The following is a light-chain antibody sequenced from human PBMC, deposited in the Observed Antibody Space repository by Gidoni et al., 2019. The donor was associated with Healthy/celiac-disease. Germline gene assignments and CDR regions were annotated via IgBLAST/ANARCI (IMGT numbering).Light chain of an antibody. CDR2: DFS. J-gene: IGLJ2*01. V-gene: IGLV2-14*01. CDR3: SSYTSSSTVV. Sequence: QSALTQPASVSGSPGQSITLSCTGTSSDVGGYNSVSWYQQHPGKAPTLMIYDFSNRHSGVSNRCSGAKSGNTASLTISGRHAEDEADYYCSSYTSSSTVVFGGWTKLTVL. CDR1: SSDVGGYNS.